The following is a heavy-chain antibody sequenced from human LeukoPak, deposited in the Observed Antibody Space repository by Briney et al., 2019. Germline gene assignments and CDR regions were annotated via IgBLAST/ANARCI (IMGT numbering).Heavy chain of an antibody. D-gene: IGHD4-23*01. CDR3: ARARRGGNFNNWFDP. V-gene: IGHV1-46*01. CDR2: INPSGGST. CDR1: GYTFTSYY. Sequence: GASVKVSFKASGYTFTSYYMHWVRQAPGQGLEWMGIINPSGGSTSYAQKFQGRVTMTRDTSTSTVYMELSSLRSEDTAVYYCARARRGGNFNNWFDPWGQGTLVTVSS. J-gene: IGHJ5*02.